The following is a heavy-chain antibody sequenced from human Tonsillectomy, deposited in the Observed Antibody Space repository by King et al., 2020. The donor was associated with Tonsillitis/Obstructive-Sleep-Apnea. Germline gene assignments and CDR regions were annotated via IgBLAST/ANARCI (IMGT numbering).Heavy chain of an antibody. CDR2: INETGGT. Sequence: VQLQQWGAGLLKPSETLSLTCAVYGGSFSGYYWSCIRQPPGKGLEWSGEINETGGTNYNPSLRSRVTIAVDTSKKQLSLNLSSATAADTAVYYCARGSYNYNAMDVWGQGTTVTVSS. V-gene: IGHV4-34*01. CDR3: ARGSYNYNAMDV. J-gene: IGHJ6*02. CDR1: GGSFSGYY.